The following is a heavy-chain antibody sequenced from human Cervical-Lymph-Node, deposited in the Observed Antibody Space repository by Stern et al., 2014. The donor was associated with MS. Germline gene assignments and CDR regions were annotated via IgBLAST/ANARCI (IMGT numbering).Heavy chain of an antibody. V-gene: IGHV1-3*01. J-gene: IGHJ4*02. D-gene: IGHD6-13*01. CDR1: GYTFTNYA. CDR2: IHPGNGDA. CDR3: ARGYSTTYLDY. Sequence: QLVQSGAEVKKPAASVKVSCKASGYTFTNYALHWVRQAPGQRPEWMGWIHPGNGDAKYSQNFQDRVTITRDTSANTVYMELRSLRVEDTAMYYCARGYSTTYLDYWGQGTLVTVSS.